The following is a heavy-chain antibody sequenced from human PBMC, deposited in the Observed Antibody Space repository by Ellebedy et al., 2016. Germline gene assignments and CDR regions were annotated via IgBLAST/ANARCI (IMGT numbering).Heavy chain of an antibody. CDR1: GFTFSRYW. V-gene: IGHV3-7*01. J-gene: IGHJ4*02. CDR2: IPPDGREK. Sequence: GESLKISCAASGFTFSRYWMSWVRQAPGKGLEWVANIPPDGREKYYVDSLKGRFIISRDNARNSVFLQMNSLTVDDTAVYYCARGRPIPSWGLGTLVTVSS. D-gene: IGHD2-21*01. CDR3: ARGRPIPS.